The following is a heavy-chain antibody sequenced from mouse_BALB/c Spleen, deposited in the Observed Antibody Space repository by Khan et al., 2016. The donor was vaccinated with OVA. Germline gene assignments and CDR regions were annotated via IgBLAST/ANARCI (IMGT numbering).Heavy chain of an antibody. CDR3: ASGLKYGNFDY. J-gene: IGHJ2*01. CDR2: INTETGEP. D-gene: IGHD2-10*02. Sequence: QIQLVQSGPELKKPGETVKISCKASGYTFTDYSMNWVKQAPGKGLKWMGWINTETGEPTSADDFKGRFAFSLETSASTAYLQINNLKNEDTATYFWASGLKYGNFDYWGQGTTLTVSS. CDR1: GYTFTDYS. V-gene: IGHV9-2-1*01.